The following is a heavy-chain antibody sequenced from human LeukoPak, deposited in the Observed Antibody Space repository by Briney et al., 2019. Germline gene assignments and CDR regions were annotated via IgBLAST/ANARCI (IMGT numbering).Heavy chain of an antibody. CDR1: GFTFSSYA. V-gene: IGHV3-23*01. CDR3: AKGNWRYFDY. Sequence: PGGSLRLTCAASGFTFSSYAMSWVRQAPGKGLEWVSAISGSGGSTSYADSVKGRFTISRDNSINTLYLQMNSLRAEDTAVYYCAKGNWRYFDYWGQGTLVTVSS. J-gene: IGHJ4*02. CDR2: ISGSGGST. D-gene: IGHD1-1*01.